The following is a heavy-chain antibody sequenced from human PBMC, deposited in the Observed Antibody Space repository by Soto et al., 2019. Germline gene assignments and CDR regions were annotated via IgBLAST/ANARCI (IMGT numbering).Heavy chain of an antibody. CDR2: ISAYNGNT. CDR3: ARITMRVDGPWFDP. D-gene: IGHD3-10*01. J-gene: IGHJ5*02. V-gene: IGHV1-18*01. Sequence: SWARHAPGQGLEWMGWISAYNGNTNYAQKLQGRVTMTTDTSTSTAYMELRSLRSDDTAVYYCARITMRVDGPWFDPWGQGTLVTVSS.